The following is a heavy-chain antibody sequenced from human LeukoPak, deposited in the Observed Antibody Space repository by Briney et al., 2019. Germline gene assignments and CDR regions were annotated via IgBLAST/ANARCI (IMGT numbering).Heavy chain of an antibody. CDR2: ISGSGGST. V-gene: IGHV3-23*01. CDR3: AKEKLGDTAMVFDY. J-gene: IGHJ4*02. CDR1: GFTFSGYA. Sequence: GASLRLSCAASGFTFSGYAMSWVRQAPGKGLEWVSAISGSGGSTYYADSVEGRFTISRDNSKNTLYLQMNSLRAEDTAVYYCAKEKLGDTAMVFDYWGQGTLVTVSS. D-gene: IGHD5-18*01.